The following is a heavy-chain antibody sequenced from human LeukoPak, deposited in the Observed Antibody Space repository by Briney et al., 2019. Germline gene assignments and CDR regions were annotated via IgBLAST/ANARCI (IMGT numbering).Heavy chain of an antibody. J-gene: IGHJ4*02. Sequence: PGGSLRLSCAASGFTFNIYWMHWVRQAPGKGLVWVSLIKSDGSSTSYADSVKGRFTISRDNAKDTLYLGMNSLRAEDTAVYYCARDRGYSIDSWGQGTLVTVSS. V-gene: IGHV3-74*01. D-gene: IGHD3-10*01. CDR3: ARDRGYSIDS. CDR1: GFTFNIYW. CDR2: IKSDGSST.